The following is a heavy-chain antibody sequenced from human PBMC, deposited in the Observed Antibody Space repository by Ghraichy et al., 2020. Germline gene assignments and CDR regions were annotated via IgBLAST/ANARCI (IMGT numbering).Heavy chain of an antibody. Sequence: GGSLRLSCAASGFNFSIYEMSWARQSPGKGLEWVAFISSSGSNTYYADSVRGRFTISRDNSKNALYLQMNALRTEDTAVYYCAKGGWLDDWGQGTLVTVSS. CDR1: GFNFSIYE. J-gene: IGHJ4*02. CDR3: AKGGWLDD. CDR2: ISSSGSNT. D-gene: IGHD2-15*01. V-gene: IGHV3-23*01.